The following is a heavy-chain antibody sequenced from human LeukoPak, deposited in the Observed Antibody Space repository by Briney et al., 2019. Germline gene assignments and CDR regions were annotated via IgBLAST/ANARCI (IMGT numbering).Heavy chain of an antibody. D-gene: IGHD3-3*01. CDR1: GGSISSYY. CDR3: ARRGHYDDAFDI. J-gene: IGHJ3*02. V-gene: IGHV4-59*08. Sequence: SETLSLTCTVSGGSISSYYWSWIRQPPGKGLEWIGYIYYSGSTNYNPSLKSRVTISVDTSKNQFSLKLSSVTAADTAVYYCARRGHYDDAFDIWGQGTMVTVSS. CDR2: IYYSGST.